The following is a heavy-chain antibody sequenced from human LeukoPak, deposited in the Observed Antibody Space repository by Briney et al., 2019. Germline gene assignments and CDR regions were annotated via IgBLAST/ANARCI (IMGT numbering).Heavy chain of an antibody. CDR3: AREGYYDFWSGYYMGEGMDV. CDR2: ISSSSSYI. Sequence: GGSLRLSCAASGFTFSSYSMNWVRQAPGKGLEWVSSISSSSSYIYYADSVKGRFTISRDNAKNSLYLQMNSLRAEDTAVYYCAREGYYDFWSGYYMGEGMDVWGQGTTVTVSS. V-gene: IGHV3-21*01. D-gene: IGHD3-3*01. CDR1: GFTFSSYS. J-gene: IGHJ6*02.